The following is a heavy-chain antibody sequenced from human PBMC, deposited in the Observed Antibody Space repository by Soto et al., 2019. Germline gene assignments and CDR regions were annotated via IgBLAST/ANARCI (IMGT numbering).Heavy chain of an antibody. CDR2: INPNSGGT. Sequence: GASVKVSCKASGYTFTGYYMHWVRQAPGQGLEWMGWINPNSGGTNYAQKFQGRVTMTRDTSISTACMELSRLRSDDTAVYYCARGYFDWQTYYYYGMDVWGQGTTVTVSS. CDR1: GYTFTGYY. CDR3: ARGYFDWQTYYYYGMDV. D-gene: IGHD3-9*01. V-gene: IGHV1-2*02. J-gene: IGHJ6*02.